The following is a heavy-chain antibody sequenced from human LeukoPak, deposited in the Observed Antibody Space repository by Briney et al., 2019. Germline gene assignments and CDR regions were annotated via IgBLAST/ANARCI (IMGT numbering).Heavy chain of an antibody. CDR3: ARVLLWFGRHRRGYFDY. D-gene: IGHD3-10*01. CDR1: GFTFSSYV. Sequence: GGSLRLSCAASGFTFSSYVMHWVRQAPGKGLEWVAIISYDGSNEYSADSVKGRFTISRDNSKNTLYLQMNSMRADDTAVYYCARVLLWFGRHRRGYFDYWGQGTLVTVSS. J-gene: IGHJ4*02. CDR2: ISYDGSNE. V-gene: IGHV3-30*04.